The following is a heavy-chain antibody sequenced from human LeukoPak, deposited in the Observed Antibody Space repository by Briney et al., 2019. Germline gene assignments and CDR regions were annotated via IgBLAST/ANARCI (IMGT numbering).Heavy chain of an antibody. V-gene: IGHV3-23*01. CDR2: ISGSGGST. J-gene: IGHJ4*02. D-gene: IGHD4-17*01. Sequence: GGSLSLSCAASGFTFSSYAMSWVRQAPAKGLEWVSAISGSGGSTYYADSVKGRFTISRDNSKNTLYLQMNSLRAEDTAVYYCAKDMMTTVTTIDYWGQGTLVTVSS. CDR1: GFTFSSYA. CDR3: AKDMMTTVTTIDY.